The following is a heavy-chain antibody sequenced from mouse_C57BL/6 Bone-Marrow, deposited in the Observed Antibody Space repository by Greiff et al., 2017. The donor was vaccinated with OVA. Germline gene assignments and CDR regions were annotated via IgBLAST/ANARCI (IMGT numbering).Heavy chain of an antibody. CDR1: GFTFSSYG. Sequence: DVKLQESGGDLVKPGGSLKLSCAASGFTFSSYGMSWVRQTPDKRLEWVATISSGGSYTYYPDSVKGRFTISRDNAKNTLYLQMSSLKSEDTAMYYCARDYYGSSYGFAYWGQGTLVTVSA. J-gene: IGHJ3*01. CDR3: ARDYYGSSYGFAY. V-gene: IGHV5-6*02. D-gene: IGHD1-1*01. CDR2: ISSGGSYT.